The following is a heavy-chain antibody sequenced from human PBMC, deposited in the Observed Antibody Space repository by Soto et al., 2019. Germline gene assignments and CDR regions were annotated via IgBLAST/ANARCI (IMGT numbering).Heavy chain of an antibody. CDR3: AHRTIGIQLWPNWFDP. CDR1: GYSFTSYW. CDR2: IYPGDSDT. Sequence: GESLKISCKGSGYSFTSYWIGWVRQMPGKGLEWMGIIYPGDSDTRYSPSFQGQVTISADKSISTAYLQWSSLKASDTATYYCAHRTIGIQLWPNWFDPWGQGTLVTSPQ. J-gene: IGHJ5*02. V-gene: IGHV5-51*01. D-gene: IGHD5-18*01.